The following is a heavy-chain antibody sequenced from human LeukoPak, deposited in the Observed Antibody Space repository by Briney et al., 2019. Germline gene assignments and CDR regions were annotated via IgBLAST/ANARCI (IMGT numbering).Heavy chain of an antibody. D-gene: IGHD4-23*01. V-gene: IGHV1-3*01. J-gene: IGHJ3*02. CDR1: GYTFTSYA. CDR3: ARDDETRSGYSPAFDI. Sequence: ASVKVSCKASGYTFTSYAMHWVRQAPGQRLEWMGWINAGNGNTKYSQKFQGRVTITRDTSASTAYMELSSLRSEDTAVYYCARDDETRSGYSPAFDIWGQGTMVTVSS. CDR2: INAGNGNT.